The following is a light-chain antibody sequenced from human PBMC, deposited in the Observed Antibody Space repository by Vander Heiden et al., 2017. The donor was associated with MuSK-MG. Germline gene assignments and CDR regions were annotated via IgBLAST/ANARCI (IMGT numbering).Light chain of an antibody. CDR2: EDN. CDR3: QSYDTSNVV. J-gene: IGLJ2*01. Sequence: NFMLTQPHSVSESPGKTVTISCTGSSGSIASNYVQWYQQRPGSAPTTVIYEDNQRPSGVPDRFSGSIDSSSNSASLTISGLKTEDEADYYCQSYDTSNVVFGGGTKL. CDR1: SGSIASNY. V-gene: IGLV6-57*02.